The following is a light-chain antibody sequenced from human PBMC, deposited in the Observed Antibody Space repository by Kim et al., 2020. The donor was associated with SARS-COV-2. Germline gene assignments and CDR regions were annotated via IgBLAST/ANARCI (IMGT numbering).Light chain of an antibody. CDR2: DAS. J-gene: IGKJ5*01. CDR1: QSVSSS. V-gene: IGKV3-11*01. CDR3: QQRSNWPT. Sequence: EIVLTQSPATLSLSPGERATLSCRASQSVSSSLGWYQQKPGQAPRLLIYDASNRATGIPARFSGSGSGTDFTLTIRSLEPEDFAVYYCQQRSNWPTFGQGTRLEIK.